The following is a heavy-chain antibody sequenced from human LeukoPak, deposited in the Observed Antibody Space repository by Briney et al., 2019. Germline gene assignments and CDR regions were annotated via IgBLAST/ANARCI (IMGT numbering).Heavy chain of an antibody. D-gene: IGHD5/OR15-5a*01. Sequence: GGSLRLSCAASGFTFSSYEMNWVRQAPGKGLEWVSYISSSGSTIYYADSVKGRFTISRNNAKNSLYLQMNSLRAEDTAVYYCVVHSVTSCYWGQGTLVTVSS. CDR1: GFTFSSYE. J-gene: IGHJ4*02. CDR3: VVHSVTSCY. V-gene: IGHV3-48*03. CDR2: ISSSGSTI.